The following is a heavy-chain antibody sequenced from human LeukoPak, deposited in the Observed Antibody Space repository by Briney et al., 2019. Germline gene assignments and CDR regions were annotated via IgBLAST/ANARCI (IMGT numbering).Heavy chain of an antibody. CDR2: IIPILGIA. Sequence: GASVKVSCKASGGTFSSYAISWVRQAPGQGLEWMGRIIPILGIANYAQKFQGRVTITADKSTSTAYMELSSLRSEDTAVYYCARGSWDGYNHHDAFDIWGQGTMVTVSS. CDR1: GGTFSSYA. V-gene: IGHV1-69*04. D-gene: IGHD5-24*01. J-gene: IGHJ3*02. CDR3: ARGSWDGYNHHDAFDI.